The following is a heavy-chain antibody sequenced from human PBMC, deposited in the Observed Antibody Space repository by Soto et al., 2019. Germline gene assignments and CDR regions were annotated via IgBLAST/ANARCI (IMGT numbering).Heavy chain of an antibody. CDR2: FDPEDGET. J-gene: IGHJ6*02. V-gene: IGHV1-24*01. CDR1: GYTFSELY. CDR3: ATLFGRLVRGVIPHYHGMDV. D-gene: IGHD3-10*01. Sequence: QVRLVQSGAEVKMPGASVKVSCKVSGYTFSELYMHWVRQAPGKGLEWMGGFDPEDGETIYAQKFQGRVTMTEDTSTGTAYMELSSLISEDTAVYYCATLFGRLVRGVIPHYHGMDVWGQGTTVTVSS.